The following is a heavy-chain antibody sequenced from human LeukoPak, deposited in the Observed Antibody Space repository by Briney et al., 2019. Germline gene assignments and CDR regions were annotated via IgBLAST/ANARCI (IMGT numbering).Heavy chain of an antibody. CDR1: GFTFSSYA. J-gene: IGHJ4*02. Sequence: GGSLRLSCAASGFTFSSYAMHWVRRTPGKGLEWVAVISCDGSNKYYADSVKGRFTISRDNSKNTLYLQMNSLRAEDTAVYYCARGGYSGSFDYWGQGTLVTVSS. V-gene: IGHV3-30-3*01. D-gene: IGHD5-12*01. CDR2: ISCDGSNK. CDR3: ARGGYSGSFDY.